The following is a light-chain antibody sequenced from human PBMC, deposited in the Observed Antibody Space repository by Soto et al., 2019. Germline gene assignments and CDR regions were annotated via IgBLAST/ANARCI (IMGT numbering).Light chain of an antibody. J-gene: IGLJ1*01. Sequence: SYELTQPPSVSVAPGQTARITCEGNNVGRKVVHWYQQKPGQAPVLVVYDDSDRPSGIPERFSGSNSGNTATLSISRVEVGDEADYHCQVWDSSSDHYVFATGTKVTVL. CDR1: NVGRKV. CDR3: QVWDSSSDHYV. CDR2: DDS. V-gene: IGLV3-21*02.